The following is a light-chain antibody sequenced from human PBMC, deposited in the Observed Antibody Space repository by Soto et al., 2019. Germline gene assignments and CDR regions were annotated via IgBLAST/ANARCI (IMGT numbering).Light chain of an antibody. CDR1: SSNIGSNT. CDR3: SSWDDNLDAVV. J-gene: IGLJ1*01. Sequence: QSVLTQPPSASGTPGQRVTISCSGSSSNIGSNTVYWYQQLPGTAPKLLIYTNDQLPSGVPDRFSGSRSGISASLAISGLQFEDEADYHCSSWDDNLDAVVFGAGTKVTVL. V-gene: IGLV1-44*01. CDR2: TND.